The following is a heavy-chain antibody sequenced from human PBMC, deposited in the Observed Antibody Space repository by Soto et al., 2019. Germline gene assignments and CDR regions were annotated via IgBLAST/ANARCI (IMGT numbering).Heavy chain of an antibody. J-gene: IGHJ4*02. CDR2: IYAGDSDT. V-gene: IGHV5-51*01. CDR3: ARCAYVDAESDN. Sequence: GESLKISCNGSGYNFYTYWIGWVRHMPGKGLEWIGIIYAGDSDTRYNPSFQGQVTMSGDKSLSTAYLQWSSLKASDTAMYFCARCAYVDAESDNWGQGTLVTVSS. D-gene: IGHD3-16*01. CDR1: GYNFYTYW.